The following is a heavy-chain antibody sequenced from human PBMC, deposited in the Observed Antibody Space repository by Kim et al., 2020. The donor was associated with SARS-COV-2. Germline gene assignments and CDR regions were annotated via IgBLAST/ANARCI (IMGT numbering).Heavy chain of an antibody. V-gene: IGHV3-23*01. D-gene: IGHD1-20*01. Sequence: GGSLRLSCVASGFTFSGYDMSWVRQAPGEGLEWVSDVSNSGYDTHYADAVKGRFTISRDNSKNTLYLQMNSLRVEDTAVYNCVKDLRTYNQAFDIWGQGTTVTVSS. J-gene: IGHJ3*02. CDR1: GFTFSGYD. CDR2: VSNSGYDT. CDR3: VKDLRTYNQAFDI.